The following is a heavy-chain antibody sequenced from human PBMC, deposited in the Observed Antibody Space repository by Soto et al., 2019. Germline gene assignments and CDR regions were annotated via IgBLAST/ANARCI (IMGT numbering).Heavy chain of an antibody. Sequence: QVQLVESGGGVVQPGRSLRLSCAASGFTFSSYGMHWVRQAPGKGLEWVAVISYDGSNKYYADSVKGRFTISRDNSKNTLYLQMNSLRAEDTAVYYCAKWGLSNYCYYYMDVWGKGTTVTVSS. J-gene: IGHJ6*03. V-gene: IGHV3-30*18. CDR3: AKWGLSNYCYYYMDV. CDR2: ISYDGSNK. CDR1: GFTFSSYG. D-gene: IGHD3-16*01.